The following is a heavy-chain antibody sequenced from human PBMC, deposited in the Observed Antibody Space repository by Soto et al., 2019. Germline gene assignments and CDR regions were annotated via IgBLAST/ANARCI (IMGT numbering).Heavy chain of an antibody. J-gene: IGHJ6*02. V-gene: IGHV1-69*13. CDR1: GGTFSSYA. D-gene: IGHD2-15*01. CDR2: IIPIFGTA. Sequence: SVKVSCKVSGGTFSSYAISWVRQAPGQGLEWMGGIIPIFGTANYAQKFQGRVTITADESTSTAYMELSSLRSEDTAVYYCARPSYVHCSGGSCLRYYYGMDVWGQGPTVTISS. CDR3: ARPSYVHCSGGSCLRYYYGMDV.